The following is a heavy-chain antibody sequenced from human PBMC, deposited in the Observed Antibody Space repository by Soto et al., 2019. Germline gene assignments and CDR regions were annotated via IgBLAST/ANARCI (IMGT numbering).Heavy chain of an antibody. CDR3: ARDQCSGGNCYSDS. CDR1: GFTFSSHN. CDR2: VSSSSSYT. V-gene: IGHV3-21*01. Sequence: EVQLVESGGGLVKPGGSLRLSCAASGFTFSSHNMNWVRQAPGKGLEWVSCVSSSSSYTHYGDSVNGRFTISRDNAKNSQYLEMNSLRAEDTAVYYWARDQCSGGNCYSDSWGQGTLVTVSS. J-gene: IGHJ4*02. D-gene: IGHD2-15*01.